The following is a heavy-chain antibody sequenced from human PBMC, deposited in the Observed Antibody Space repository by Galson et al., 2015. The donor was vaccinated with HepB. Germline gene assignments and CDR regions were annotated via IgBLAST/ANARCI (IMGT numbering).Heavy chain of an antibody. CDR2: INPNSGGT. Sequence: SVKVSCKASGYTFTGYYMHWVRQAPGQGLEWMGRINPNSGGTNYAQKFQGRVTMTRDTSISTAYMELSRLRSDDTAVYYCARASTVTYLNWFDPWGQGTLVTVSS. J-gene: IGHJ5*02. CDR1: GYTFTGYY. V-gene: IGHV1-2*06. D-gene: IGHD4-17*01. CDR3: ARASTVTYLNWFDP.